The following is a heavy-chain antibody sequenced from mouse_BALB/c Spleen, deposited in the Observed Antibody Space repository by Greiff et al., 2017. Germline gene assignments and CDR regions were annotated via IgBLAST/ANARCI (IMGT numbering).Heavy chain of an antibody. J-gene: IGHJ2*01. CDR2: IYPGNGDT. Sequence: QVQLQQPGAELVKPGASVKMSCKASGYTFTSYNMHWVKQTPGQGLEWIGAIYPGNGDTSYNQKFKGKATLTADKSSSTAYMQLSSLTSEDSAVYYCARGGYYEDFDYWGQGTTLTVSS. CDR3: ARGGYYEDFDY. V-gene: IGHV1-12*01. CDR1: GYTFTSYN. D-gene: IGHD2-3*01.